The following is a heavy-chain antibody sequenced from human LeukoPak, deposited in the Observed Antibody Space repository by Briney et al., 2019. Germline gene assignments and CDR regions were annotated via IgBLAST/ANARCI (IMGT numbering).Heavy chain of an antibody. V-gene: IGHV1-69*05. Sequence: SVKVSCKASGGTFSSYAISWVRQAPGQGLEWMGRIIPIFGTANYAQKFQDRVTITTDESTSTAYMELSSLKSEDTAVYYCARVRGSGINFDYWGQGTLVTVSS. CDR1: GGTFSSYA. D-gene: IGHD3-10*01. CDR2: IIPIFGTA. J-gene: IGHJ4*02. CDR3: ARVRGSGINFDY.